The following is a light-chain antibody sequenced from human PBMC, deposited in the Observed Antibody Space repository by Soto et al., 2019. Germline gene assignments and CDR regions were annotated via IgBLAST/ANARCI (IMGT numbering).Light chain of an antibody. CDR2: GAS. Sequence: EIVLTQSPGTLSLSPGERATLSCRASQSVSSSYLAWYQQKPGQAPRLLIYGASSRATGIPDRFSGSGSGTDFTLTISRLEPEDFAVSSTKEYDSLRLCTFLQGTKV. J-gene: IGKJ1*01. CDR1: QSVSSSY. CDR3: KEYDSLRLCT. V-gene: IGKV3-20*01.